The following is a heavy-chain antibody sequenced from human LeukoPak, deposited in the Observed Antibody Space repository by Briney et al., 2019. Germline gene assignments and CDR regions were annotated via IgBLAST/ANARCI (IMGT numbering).Heavy chain of an antibody. D-gene: IGHD5-12*01. CDR1: GGSISSGGYY. V-gene: IGHV4-31*03. Sequence: PSQTLSLTCTVSGGSISSGGYYWTWIRQHPGKGLEWIGNIYYSGDTYYNPSLRSRISILVDTSKNQFSLKVISATAADTAVYFCARADSGYGGYFDYWGQGILVTVSS. J-gene: IGHJ4*02. CDR2: IYYSGDT. CDR3: ARADSGYGGYFDY.